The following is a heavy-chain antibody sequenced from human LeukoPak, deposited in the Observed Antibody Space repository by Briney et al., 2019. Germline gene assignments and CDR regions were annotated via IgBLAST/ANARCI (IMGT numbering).Heavy chain of an antibody. Sequence: GESLKISCKGSGYSFTTNWIGWVRQRPGKGLEWMGIIYPGDSETRYSPSFQGQVTISADKSITTAYLQWSSLKASDTAMYYCVRSRGYSYGYSYYFDYWGQGTLVTVSS. D-gene: IGHD5-18*01. CDR1: GYSFTTNW. CDR3: VRSRGYSYGYSYYFDY. CDR2: IYPGDSET. V-gene: IGHV5-51*01. J-gene: IGHJ4*02.